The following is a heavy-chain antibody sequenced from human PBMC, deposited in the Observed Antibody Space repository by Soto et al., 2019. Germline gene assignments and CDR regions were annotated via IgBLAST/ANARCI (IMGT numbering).Heavy chain of an antibody. CDR2: IGTAGDT. V-gene: IGHV3-13*01. Sequence: EVQLVESGGGLVQPGGSLRLSCAASGFTFSSYDMHWVRQATGKGLEXVXAIGTAGDTYYPGSVKGRFTISRENAKNSXXXXXXXXXXXXXXXXXXXXXXXXXXXXXXXXXXDVWGQGTTVTVSS. CDR3: XXXXXXXXXXXXXXXXDV. CDR1: GFTFSSYD. J-gene: IGHJ6*02.